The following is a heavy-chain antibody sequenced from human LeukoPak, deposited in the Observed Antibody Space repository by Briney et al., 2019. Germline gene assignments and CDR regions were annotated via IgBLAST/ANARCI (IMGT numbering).Heavy chain of an antibody. V-gene: IGHV4-34*01. Sequence: SETLSLTCTIYGASFSGYYWNWIRQPPGKGLEWIGEISHSGSTNYNPSLKSRVTISAGASKNQLSLTLSYMTAADAAVYYCARTLDTSGYFRNFDYWGQGSLVTVSS. CDR2: ISHSGST. D-gene: IGHD3-22*01. J-gene: IGHJ4*02. CDR3: ARTLDTSGYFRNFDY. CDR1: GASFSGYY.